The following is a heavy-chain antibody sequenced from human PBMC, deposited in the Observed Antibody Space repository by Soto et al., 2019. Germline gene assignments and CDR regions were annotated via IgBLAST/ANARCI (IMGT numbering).Heavy chain of an antibody. Sequence: QVQLVQSGAEVKKPGASVKVSCKTSGYIFSNYGISWVRQAPGQGLEWMGWINVYNGNPNYARKLQGRVTLTTDTSTSTAYMELRSLRSDDTAVYYWARDGDAAIPTDYWGQGTLVTVSS. V-gene: IGHV1-18*01. D-gene: IGHD5-18*01. J-gene: IGHJ4*02. CDR1: GYIFSNYG. CDR2: INVYNGNP. CDR3: ARDGDAAIPTDY.